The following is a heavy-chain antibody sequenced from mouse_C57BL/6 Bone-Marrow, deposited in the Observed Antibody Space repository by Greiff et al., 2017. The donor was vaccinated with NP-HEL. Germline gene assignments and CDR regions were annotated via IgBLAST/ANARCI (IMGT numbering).Heavy chain of an antibody. CDR3: ALIYYGNYGSALWFAY. CDR1: GYTFTSYW. CDR2: IDPSDSYT. Sequence: QVQLQQPGAELVKPGASVKLSCKASGYTFTSYWMQWVKKRPGQGLEWIGEIDPSDSYTNYNQKFKGKATLTVDTSSSTAYMQLSSLTSEDSAVYYCALIYYGNYGSALWFAYWGQGTLVTVSA. V-gene: IGHV1-50*01. J-gene: IGHJ3*01. D-gene: IGHD2-1*01.